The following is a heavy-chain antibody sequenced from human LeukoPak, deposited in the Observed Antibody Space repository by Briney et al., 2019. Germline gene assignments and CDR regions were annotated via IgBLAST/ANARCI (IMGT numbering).Heavy chain of an antibody. V-gene: IGHV3-30*04. Sequence: RTGGSLRLSCAASGFTFSSFAMHWVRQAPGKGLEWVAVISFDGRNAYYADSVRGRFTISRDNSRDMVYLQLNSLRPGDTAVYYCARDHYWLEYCINGVCQDTFDIWGQGTMVTVSS. CDR2: ISFDGRNA. CDR3: ARDHYWLEYCINGVCQDTFDI. CDR1: GFTFSSFA. J-gene: IGHJ3*02. D-gene: IGHD2-8*01.